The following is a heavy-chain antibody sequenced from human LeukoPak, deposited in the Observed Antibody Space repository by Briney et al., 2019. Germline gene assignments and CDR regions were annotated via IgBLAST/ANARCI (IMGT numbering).Heavy chain of an antibody. V-gene: IGHV1-2*06. D-gene: IGHD2-15*01. CDR1: GQSLTGYF. Sequence: GASVKVSCKASGQSLTGYFIHWVRQAPGQGLEWMGRINPNSGGTNYAQKFQGRVTMTRDTSISTAYMELSRLRSDDTAVYYCVGGSLQDYWGQGTLVTVSS. CDR2: INPNSGGT. CDR3: VGGSLQDY. J-gene: IGHJ4*02.